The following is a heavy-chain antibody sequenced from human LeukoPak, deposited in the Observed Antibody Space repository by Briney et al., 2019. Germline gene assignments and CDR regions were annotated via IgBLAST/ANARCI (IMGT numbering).Heavy chain of an antibody. CDR1: SGSISSYY. CDR2: IYYSGST. V-gene: IGHV4-59*01. CDR3: ARGLRTTKIDY. J-gene: IGHJ4*02. D-gene: IGHD1-1*01. Sequence: SETLSLXCTVSSGSISSYYWSWIRQPPGKALEWIGYIYYSGSTNYNPSLKSRVTISVDTSKNQFSLKLSSVTAADTAVYYCARGLRTTKIDYWGQGTLVTVSS.